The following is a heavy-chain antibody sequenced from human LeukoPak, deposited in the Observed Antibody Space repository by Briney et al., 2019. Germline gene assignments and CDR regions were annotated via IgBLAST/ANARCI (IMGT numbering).Heavy chain of an antibody. D-gene: IGHD5-24*01. Sequence: PSETLSLTCTVSGGSISSSGYYWGWIRQSPGKGLEWIGSIYYSGSTYHDPSLRSRVTISVDTSKNQFSLRLSSVTAADTAVYYCARLIRDGYSFFDYWGQGALVTVSS. CDR2: IYYSGST. V-gene: IGHV4-39*07. J-gene: IGHJ4*02. CDR1: GGSISSSGYY. CDR3: ARLIRDGYSFFDY.